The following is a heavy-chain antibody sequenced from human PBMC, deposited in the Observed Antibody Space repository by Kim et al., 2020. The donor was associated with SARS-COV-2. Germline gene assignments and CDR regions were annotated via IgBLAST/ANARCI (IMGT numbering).Heavy chain of an antibody. CDR3: ASRYSYGYFFDY. Sequence: THTPSLKSRFTISVDTSKTQFSLKLSSVTAADTAVYYCASRYSYGYFFDYWGQGTLVTVSS. J-gene: IGHJ4*02. D-gene: IGHD5-18*01. V-gene: IGHV4-34*01.